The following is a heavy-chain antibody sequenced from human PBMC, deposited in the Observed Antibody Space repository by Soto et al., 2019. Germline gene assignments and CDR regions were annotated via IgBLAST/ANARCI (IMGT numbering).Heavy chain of an antibody. V-gene: IGHV3-33*01. Sequence: QVQLVESGGGVVQPGRSLRLSCAASGFTFSSYGMHWVRQAPGKGLEWVAVIWYDGSNKYYADSVKGRFTISRDNSKNTLYLQINSLRAEDTAVYYCARDRRGYSYGTFDYWGQGTLVTVSS. CDR2: IWYDGSNK. CDR3: ARDRRGYSYGTFDY. D-gene: IGHD5-18*01. J-gene: IGHJ4*02. CDR1: GFTFSSYG.